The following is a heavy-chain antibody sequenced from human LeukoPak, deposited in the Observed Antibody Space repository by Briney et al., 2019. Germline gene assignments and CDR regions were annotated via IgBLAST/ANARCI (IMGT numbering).Heavy chain of an antibody. CDR1: GYTFTGYY. CDR2: INPNSGGT. J-gene: IGHJ4*02. CDR3: ARALTRYSGSYFRSLVFDY. D-gene: IGHD1-26*01. V-gene: IGHV1-2*02. Sequence: GASVKVSCKASGYTFTGYYMHWVRQAPGQGLEWMGWINPNSGGTNYAQKFQGRVTITADESTSTAYMELSSLRSEDTAVYYCARALTRYSGSYFRSLVFDYWGQGTLVTVSS.